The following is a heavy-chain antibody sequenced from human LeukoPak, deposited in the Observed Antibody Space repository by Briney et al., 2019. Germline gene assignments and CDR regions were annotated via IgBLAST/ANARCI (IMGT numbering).Heavy chain of an antibody. J-gene: IGHJ3*02. D-gene: IGHD2-2*01. Sequence: ASVKVSCKASGYTFTVYYIHWLRQAPGQGLEWMGWINPNSGGTNYAQKFQGRVTMTRDTSISTAYMELSRLRSGDTAVYYCARDRAIVVVPAASDAFDIWGQGTMVTVSS. CDR3: ARDRAIVVVPAASDAFDI. CDR2: INPNSGGT. V-gene: IGHV1-2*02. CDR1: GYTFTVYY.